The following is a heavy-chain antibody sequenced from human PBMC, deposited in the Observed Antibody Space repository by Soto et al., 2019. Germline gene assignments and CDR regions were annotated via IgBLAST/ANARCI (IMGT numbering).Heavy chain of an antibody. D-gene: IGHD5-12*01. CDR1: GFTLSSYW. CDR2: INIDGSST. J-gene: IGHJ4*02. V-gene: IGHV3-74*01. Sequence: EVQLVESGGGLVQPGGSLRLSCAASGFTLSSYWMHWVLQAPGKGLVWISRINIDGSSTSYADSVKCRFTISRDNAKNTLYLQVTSLRAEDTDVYYCARSRDGYNFVGDCWGQGTLVTVSS. CDR3: ARSRDGYNFVGDC.